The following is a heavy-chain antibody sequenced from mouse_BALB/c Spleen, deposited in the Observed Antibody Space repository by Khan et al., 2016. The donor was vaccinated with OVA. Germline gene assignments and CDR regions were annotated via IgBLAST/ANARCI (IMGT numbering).Heavy chain of an antibody. D-gene: IGHD2-2*01. CDR3: ARRLVDYYGMDY. V-gene: IGHV5-9-3*01. CDR1: GFTFSSFA. Sequence: EVELVESGGGVVNPGGSLKVSCSASGFTFSSFAMSWVRQTPEKRLEWVATISTGGHYTFYPDSVKGRFTISRDNARNTLDLLMSRLRFDDTAMYYCARRLVDYYGMDYWGQGTSGTVSS. CDR2: ISTGGHYT. J-gene: IGHJ4*01.